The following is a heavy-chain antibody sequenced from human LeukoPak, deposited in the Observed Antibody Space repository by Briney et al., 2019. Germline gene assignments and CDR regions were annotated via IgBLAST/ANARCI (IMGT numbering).Heavy chain of an antibody. J-gene: IGHJ3*02. CDR2: ISAYNGNT. Sequence: ASVKVSCKASGYTFTSYGISWVRQAPGQGLEWMGWISAYNGNTNYAQKLQGRVTMTTDTSTSTAYMELRSLRSDDTAVYYGARDKYDFWSGYGDAFDIWGQGTMVTVSS. CDR3: ARDKYDFWSGYGDAFDI. D-gene: IGHD3-3*01. CDR1: GYTFTSYG. V-gene: IGHV1-18*01.